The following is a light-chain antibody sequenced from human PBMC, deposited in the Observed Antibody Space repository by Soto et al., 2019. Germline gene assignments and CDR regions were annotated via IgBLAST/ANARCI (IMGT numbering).Light chain of an antibody. CDR2: ETS. V-gene: IGKV3-20*01. J-gene: IGKJ2*03. CDR3: QQYGSSLYS. CDR1: QSVSSSY. Sequence: EIVLTQSPGTLSLSPGERATLSCRASQSVSSSYLAWYQQKPGQAPRLLIFETSSRATGIPDRFSGSGSGAEFTLTISRLEPEDFALYYCQQYGSSLYSFGQGTKLEI.